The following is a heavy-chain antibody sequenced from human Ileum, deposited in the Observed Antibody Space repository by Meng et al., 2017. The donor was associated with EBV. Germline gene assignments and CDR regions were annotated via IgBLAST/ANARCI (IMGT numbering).Heavy chain of an antibody. CDR3: VRGYSSGWYYFDS. CDR1: RVSIDRSTDN. CDR2: IYYSGTT. J-gene: IGHJ4*02. Sequence: QRQDSGPGLGKPLETLSLTCTVCRVSIDRSTDNWGWIRQSPGKGLEGMGNIYYSGTTYYNPSLKSRVTISVDTSKNQFSLKLSSVTAADTAVYYCVRGYSSGWYYFDSWGQGTLVTVSS. D-gene: IGHD6-19*01. V-gene: IGHV4-39*01.